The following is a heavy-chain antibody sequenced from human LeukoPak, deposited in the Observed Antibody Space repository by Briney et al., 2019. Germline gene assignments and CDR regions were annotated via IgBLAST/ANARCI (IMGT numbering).Heavy chain of an antibody. D-gene: IGHD4-17*01. Sequence: GGSLRLSCAASGFTFSSYAMSWVRQAPVKGLEWVSANSGSGGSTYYADSVKDRFTISRDNSKNTLYLQMNSLRAEDTAVYYCAKTGGAYGYYGMDVWGQGTTVTVSS. CDR2: NSGSGGST. CDR3: AKTGGAYGYYGMDV. CDR1: GFTFSSYA. J-gene: IGHJ6*02. V-gene: IGHV3-23*01.